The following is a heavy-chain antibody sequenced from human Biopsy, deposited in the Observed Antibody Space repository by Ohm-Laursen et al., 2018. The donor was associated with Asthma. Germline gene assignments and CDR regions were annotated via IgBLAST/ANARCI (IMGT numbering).Heavy chain of an antibody. V-gene: IGHV1-69*13. D-gene: IGHD2-2*01. CDR3: ARKAGSCISRTCYSLDF. CDR1: GGTFNTYV. Sequence: VKISCKSLGGTFNTYVIGWARQAPGQGLEWMGWINPVFGTTTYPQKFQDRVTITADDSTSTVYMELSSLRSEDTAVYYCARKAGSCISRTCYSLDFWGQGTLVTVSS. CDR2: INPVFGTT. J-gene: IGHJ4*02.